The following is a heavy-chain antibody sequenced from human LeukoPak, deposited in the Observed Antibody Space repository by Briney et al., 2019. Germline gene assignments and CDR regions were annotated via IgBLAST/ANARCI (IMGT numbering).Heavy chain of an antibody. D-gene: IGHD5-12*01. CDR1: GDRVSSNSAA. CDR2: TYYRSKWYS. V-gene: IGHV6-1*01. CDR3: ARDSGYDYYFDY. J-gene: IGHJ4*02. Sequence: SQTLSLTCAISGDRVSSNSAAWNWIRQSPSRGLEWLGRTYYRSKWYSDYAVSVKSRITINPDTSKNQFSLQLSSVTPEDTAVYYCARDSGYDYYFDYWGQGSLVTVSS.